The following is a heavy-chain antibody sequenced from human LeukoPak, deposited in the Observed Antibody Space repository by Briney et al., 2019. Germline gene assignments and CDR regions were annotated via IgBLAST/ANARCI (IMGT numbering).Heavy chain of an antibody. Sequence: GRSLRLSCAASGFTFSNYAMNWVRQAPGKGLECVSLISGSGVNTYYADSVKGRFTISRDNSKNTVSLQMNSLRGEDTAVYYCAKDVRVGGGGMDVWGQGTPVTVSS. V-gene: IGHV3-23*01. J-gene: IGHJ6*02. CDR3: AKDVRVGGGGMDV. CDR1: GFTFSNYA. CDR2: ISGSGVNT. D-gene: IGHD1-26*01.